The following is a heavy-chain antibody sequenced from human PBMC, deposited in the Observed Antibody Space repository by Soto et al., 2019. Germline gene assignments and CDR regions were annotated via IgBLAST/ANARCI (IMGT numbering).Heavy chain of an antibody. CDR2: IIPIFGTA. Sequence: QVQLVQSGAEVKKPESSVKVSCKASGGTFGSFAINWVRQAPGQGLEWMGRIIPIFGTAKYAQKFLGRLTISADDATSMAYMELSGLRSDDMAFYFCAREGRIAAAGTAWFHRWGQGTLVIVSS. J-gene: IGHJ5*02. D-gene: IGHD6-25*01. CDR3: AREGRIAAAGTAWFHR. CDR1: GGTFGSFA. V-gene: IGHV1-69*01.